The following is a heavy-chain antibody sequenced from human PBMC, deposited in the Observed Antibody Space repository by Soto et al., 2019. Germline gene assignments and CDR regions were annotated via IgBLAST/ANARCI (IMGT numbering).Heavy chain of an antibody. D-gene: IGHD3-9*01. Sequence: QITLKESGPTLVRPTQTLTLTCAFSGFSLSTSGVGVGWIRQPPGKALEWLAVIYWDDSKHYSPSLRSRLTITKDTSKNQVVLTMTNMDPMDTGTYYCAHKGPEDWPLDYFGQGTLVTVSS. V-gene: IGHV2-5*02. CDR2: IYWDDSK. CDR1: GFSLSTSGVG. CDR3: AHKGPEDWPLDY. J-gene: IGHJ4*02.